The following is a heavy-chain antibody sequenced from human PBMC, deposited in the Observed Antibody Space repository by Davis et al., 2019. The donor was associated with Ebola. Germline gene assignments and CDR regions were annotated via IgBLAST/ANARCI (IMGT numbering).Heavy chain of an antibody. CDR1: GGSISSYY. J-gene: IGHJ4*02. Sequence: PSETLSLTCTVSGGSISSYYWSWIRQPPGEGLEWIGYIYYSGSTNYNPSLKSRVTISVDTSKNQFSLKLSSVTAADTAVYYCARESTAYYFDYWGQGTLVTVSS. CDR3: ARESTAYYFDY. V-gene: IGHV4-59*01. D-gene: IGHD4-11*01. CDR2: IYYSGST.